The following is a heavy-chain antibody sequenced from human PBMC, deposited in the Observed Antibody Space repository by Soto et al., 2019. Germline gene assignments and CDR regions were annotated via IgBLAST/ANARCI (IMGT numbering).Heavy chain of an antibody. D-gene: IGHD1-26*01. CDR1: GFTVSSNY. Sequence: GGSLRLSCAASGFTVSSNYMSWVRQAPGKGLEWVSVIYSGGSTYYADSVKGRFTISRDNSKNTLYLQMNSLRAEDTAVYYCARMGATTAPTYNWFDPWGQGTLVTVSS. V-gene: IGHV3-53*01. CDR3: ARMGATTAPTYNWFDP. J-gene: IGHJ5*02. CDR2: IYSGGST.